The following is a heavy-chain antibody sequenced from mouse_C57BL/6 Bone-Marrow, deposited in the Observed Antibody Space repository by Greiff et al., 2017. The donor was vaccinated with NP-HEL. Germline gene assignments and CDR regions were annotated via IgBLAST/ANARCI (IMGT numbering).Heavy chain of an antibody. V-gene: IGHV1-64*01. D-gene: IGHD2-1*01. Sequence: QVQLQQPGAELVKPGASVKLSCKASGYTFTSYWMHWVKQRPGQGLEWIGMIHPNSGSTNYNEKFKSKATLTVDKSSSTAYMQLSILTSEDSAVYYCARWEGNYWYFDVWGTGTTVTVSS. J-gene: IGHJ1*03. CDR2: IHPNSGST. CDR3: ARWEGNYWYFDV. CDR1: GYTFTSYW.